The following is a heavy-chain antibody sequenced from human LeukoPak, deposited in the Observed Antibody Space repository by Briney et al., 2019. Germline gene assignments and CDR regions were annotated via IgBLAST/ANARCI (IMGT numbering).Heavy chain of an antibody. D-gene: IGHD1-7*01. CDR1: GYTFTGYY. CDR3: ARDRPNWNYDY. CDR2: INPNSGGT. J-gene: IGHJ4*02. V-gene: IGHV1-2*06. Sequence: ASVKVSCKASGYTFTGYYMHWVRQAPGQGLEWMGRINPNSGGTNYAQKFQGRVTTTRDTSISTAYMELSRLRSDDTAVYYCARDRPNWNYDYWGQGTLVTVSS.